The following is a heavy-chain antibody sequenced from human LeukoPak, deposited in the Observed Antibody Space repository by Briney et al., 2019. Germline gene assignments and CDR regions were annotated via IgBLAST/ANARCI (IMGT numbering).Heavy chain of an antibody. D-gene: IGHD4-23*01. V-gene: IGHV3-30-3*01. J-gene: IGHJ4*02. CDR1: GFTFSSYA. CDR3: ARGALTQNAFDY. CDR2: ISYDGSNK. Sequence: AGGSLRLSCAASGFTFSSYAMHWVRQAPGKGLEWVAVISYDGSNKYYADSVKGRFTISRDNSKNTLYLQMNSLRAEDTAVYYCARGALTQNAFDYWGQGTLVTVSS.